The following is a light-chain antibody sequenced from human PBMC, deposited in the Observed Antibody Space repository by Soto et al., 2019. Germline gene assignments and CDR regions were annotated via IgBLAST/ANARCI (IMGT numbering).Light chain of an antibody. J-gene: IGLJ1*01. CDR1: SRDVGASDY. CDR3: LSHSGSSNV. V-gene: IGLV2-8*01. Sequence: QSALTQPPSASGSPGQSVAISCTGTSRDVGASDYVSWYQQHSGKAPKLLLYEVNKRPSGVPDRFSGSKSGNTASLTVSARQADDEADYYCLSHSGSSNVLGTGTKLTGL. CDR2: EVN.